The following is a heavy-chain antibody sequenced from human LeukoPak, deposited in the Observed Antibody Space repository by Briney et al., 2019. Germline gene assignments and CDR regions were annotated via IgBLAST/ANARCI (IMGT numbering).Heavy chain of an antibody. CDR2: IYYSGST. V-gene: IGHV4-59*08. Sequence: SETLSLTCTVSGGSISSYYWSWIRQPPGKGLEWIGYIYYSGSTNYNPSLKSRVTISVDTSKNQFSLKRSSVTAADTAVYYCARVHVDIVATIFTSNWYFDLWGRGTLVTVSS. CDR3: ARVHVDIVATIFTSNWYFDL. J-gene: IGHJ2*01. CDR1: GGSISSYY. D-gene: IGHD5-12*01.